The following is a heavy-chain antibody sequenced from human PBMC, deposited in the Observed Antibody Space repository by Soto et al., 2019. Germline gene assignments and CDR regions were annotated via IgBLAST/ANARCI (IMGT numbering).Heavy chain of an antibody. D-gene: IGHD3-22*01. Sequence: EVQLLESGGGLVQPGGSLRLSCAASGFTFSSYAMSWVRQAPGKGLEWVSAISGSGGSTYYADSVKGRFTISRDNSKNTLYLPMNSLRAEDTAVYYCAKDPDYYDSSGYAFDIWGQGTMVTVSS. CDR2: ISGSGGST. V-gene: IGHV3-23*01. J-gene: IGHJ3*02. CDR3: AKDPDYYDSSGYAFDI. CDR1: GFTFSSYA.